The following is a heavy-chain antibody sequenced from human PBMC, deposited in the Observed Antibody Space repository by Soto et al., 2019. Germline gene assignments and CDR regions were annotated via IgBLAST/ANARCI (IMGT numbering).Heavy chain of an antibody. Sequence: QLQLQESGPGLVKPSETLSLTCSVSDDSINSDKYYWGWIRQPPGKGLEWIGSIYYRGNTYYNPSFQTRVTIPLDKSKSQFSLKLNSVTAADSAVYFCARLEGLATISYYFDFWGPGALVTVSS. J-gene: IGHJ4*02. CDR3: ARLEGLATISYYFDF. D-gene: IGHD5-12*01. CDR1: DDSINSDKYY. V-gene: IGHV4-39*01. CDR2: IYYRGNT.